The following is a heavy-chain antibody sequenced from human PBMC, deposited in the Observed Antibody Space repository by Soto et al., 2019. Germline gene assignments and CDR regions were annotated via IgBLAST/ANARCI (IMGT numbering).Heavy chain of an antibody. J-gene: IGHJ6*02. CDR3: AKDLLGPGRAYGMDV. D-gene: IGHD7-27*01. V-gene: IGHV3-30*18. Sequence: QVQLVESGGGVVQPGRSLRLSCAASGFTFSSYGMHWVRQAPGKGLEWVAVISYDGSNKYYADSVKGRFTISRDNSXHTLYLQMNSLRAEDTAVYYCAKDLLGPGRAYGMDVWGQGTTVTVSS. CDR1: GFTFSSYG. CDR2: ISYDGSNK.